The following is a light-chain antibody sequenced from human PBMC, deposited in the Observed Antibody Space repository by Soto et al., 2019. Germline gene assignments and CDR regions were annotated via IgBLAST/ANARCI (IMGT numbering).Light chain of an antibody. J-gene: IGLJ1*01. Sequence: QSALTQPASVSGSPGQSITISCTGTSSDVGGYNSVSWYQQHPGKAPKLMIYEVSNRPSGVSDRFSGSKSGNTASLTISGLQAEDEADYYCSSPRSSSTLYVFGSGTKVTVL. CDR1: SSDVGGYNS. V-gene: IGLV2-14*01. CDR2: EVS. CDR3: SSPRSSSTLYV.